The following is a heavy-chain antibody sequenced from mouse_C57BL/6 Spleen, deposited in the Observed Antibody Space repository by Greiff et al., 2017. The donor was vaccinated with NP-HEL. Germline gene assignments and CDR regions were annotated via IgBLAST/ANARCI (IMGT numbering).Heavy chain of an antibody. Sequence: VQLQQSGAELAKPGASVKLSCKASGYTFTSYWMHWVKQRPGQGLEWIGYINPSSGYTKYNQKFKDKATLTADKSSSTAYMQLSSLTYEDSAVYYCARMNYGILYAMDYWGQGTSVTVSS. V-gene: IGHV1-7*01. D-gene: IGHD2-1*01. J-gene: IGHJ4*01. CDR1: GYTFTSYW. CDR2: INPSSGYT. CDR3: ARMNYGILYAMDY.